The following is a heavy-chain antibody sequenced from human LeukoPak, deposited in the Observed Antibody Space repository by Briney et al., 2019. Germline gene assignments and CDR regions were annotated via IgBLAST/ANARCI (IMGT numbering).Heavy chain of an antibody. D-gene: IGHD6-19*01. CDR3: ARGRSGSSPVLDYYMDV. J-gene: IGHJ6*03. Sequence: GGSLRLSCAASGSNFNYYPVHWARQAPGKGLVWVAFISDNGSLKYYADSVKGRFTISRDNSKNTLYLQMNSLRGDDTTVYYCARGRSGSSPVLDYYMDVWGKGTTVTVSS. V-gene: IGHV3-30*14. CDR1: GSNFNYYP. CDR2: ISDNGSLK.